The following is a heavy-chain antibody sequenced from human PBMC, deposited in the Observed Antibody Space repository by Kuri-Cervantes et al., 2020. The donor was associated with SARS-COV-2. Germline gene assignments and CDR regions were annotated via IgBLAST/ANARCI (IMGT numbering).Heavy chain of an antibody. J-gene: IGHJ6*03. Sequence: GGSLRLSCAASGFTFSSYGMHWVRQAPGKGLEWVAFIRYDGSNKYYADSVKGRFTISRDNSMNTLYLQMNSLRAEDTAVYYCAKDSIRFLEWLYYMDVWGKGTTVTVSS. V-gene: IGHV3-30*02. CDR2: IRYDGSNK. CDR3: AKDSIRFLEWLYYMDV. CDR1: GFTFSSYG. D-gene: IGHD3-3*01.